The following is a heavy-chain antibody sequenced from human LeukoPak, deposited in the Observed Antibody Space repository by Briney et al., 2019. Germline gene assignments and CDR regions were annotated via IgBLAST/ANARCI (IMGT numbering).Heavy chain of an antibody. CDR3: ARGEGYDLISALYYGMDV. D-gene: IGHD5-12*01. V-gene: IGHV1-18*01. CDR1: GYTFTSYG. CDR2: ISAYNGNT. Sequence: ASVNVSCKASGYTFTSYGISWVRQAPGQGLEWMGWISAYNGNTNYAQKLQGRVTMTTDTSTSTAYMELRSLRSDDTAVYYCARGEGYDLISALYYGMDVWGQGTTVTVSS. J-gene: IGHJ6*02.